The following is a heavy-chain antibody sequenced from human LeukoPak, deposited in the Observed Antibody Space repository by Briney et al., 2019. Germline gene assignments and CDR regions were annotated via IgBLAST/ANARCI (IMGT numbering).Heavy chain of an antibody. CDR2: ISAYNGNT. CDR3: ARGVCSGGSCYHGSDAFDI. V-gene: IGHV1-18*01. J-gene: IGHJ3*02. Sequence: ASVKVSCKASGYTFTSYGISWVRQAPGQGLEWMGWISAYNGNTNYAQKLQGRVTMTTDTSTSTAYMELRSLRSDVTAVYYCARGVCSGGSCYHGSDAFDIWGQGTMVTVSS. D-gene: IGHD2-15*01. CDR1: GYTFTSYG.